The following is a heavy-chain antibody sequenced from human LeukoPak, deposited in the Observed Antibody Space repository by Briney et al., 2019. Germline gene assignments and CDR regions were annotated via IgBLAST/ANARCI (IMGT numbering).Heavy chain of an antibody. CDR1: GGSISSYY. Sequence: PSETLYLTCTVSGGSISSYYWSWIRQPPGKGLEWIGYIYYSGSTNYNPSLKSRVTISVDTSKNQFSLKLSSVTAADTAVYYCARDRGGATINYFDYWGQGTLVTVSS. CDR2: IYYSGST. D-gene: IGHD5-24*01. J-gene: IGHJ4*02. CDR3: ARDRGGATINYFDY. V-gene: IGHV4-59*12.